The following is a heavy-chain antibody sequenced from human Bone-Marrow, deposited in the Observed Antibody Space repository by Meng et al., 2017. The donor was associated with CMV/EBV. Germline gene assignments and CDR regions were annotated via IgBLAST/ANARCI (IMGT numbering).Heavy chain of an antibody. J-gene: IGHJ6*02. CDR3: AKLGAVAGPPRDYGMDV. V-gene: IGHV3-33*06. Sequence: GASLKISCAASGFTFSSYGMHWVRQAPGKGLEWVAVIWYDGSNKYYADSVKGRFTISRDNSKNTLYLQMNSLRAEDTAVYYCAKLGAVAGPPRDYGMDVWGQGNTVTVSS. CDR2: IWYDGSNK. CDR1: GFTFSSYG. D-gene: IGHD6-19*01.